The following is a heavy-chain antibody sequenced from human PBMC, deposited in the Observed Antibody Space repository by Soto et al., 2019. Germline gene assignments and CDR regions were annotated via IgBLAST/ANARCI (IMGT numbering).Heavy chain of an antibody. CDR1: GGSISSGDYY. CDR3: AREADPLFCGGAGCFGGWFDP. CDR2: IYDSGDT. Sequence: PLETLSLTCTVSGGSISSGDYYWSWIRQPPGKGLEWIGYIYDSGDTYYNPSLRSRVTISLDTSKNEFPLKLTSVTAADTAVYYCAREADPLFCGGAGCFGGWFDPWGQGTLVTVSS. V-gene: IGHV4-61*08. J-gene: IGHJ5*02. D-gene: IGHD2-15*01.